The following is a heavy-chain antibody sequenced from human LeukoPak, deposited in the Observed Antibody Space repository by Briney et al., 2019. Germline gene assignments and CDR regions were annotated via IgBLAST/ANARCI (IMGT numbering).Heavy chain of an antibody. J-gene: IGHJ4*02. CDR1: GYTFTGYY. CDR2: INPNSGGT. CDR3: ARAYYYGSGSPFDY. Sequence: ASVKVSCKASGYTFTGYYMHWVRQAPGQGLEWMGWINPNSGGTNYAQKFQGRVTMTRDTSISTAYMELSSLRSEDTAVYYCARAYYYGSGSPFDYWGQGALVTVSS. D-gene: IGHD3-10*01. V-gene: IGHV1-2*02.